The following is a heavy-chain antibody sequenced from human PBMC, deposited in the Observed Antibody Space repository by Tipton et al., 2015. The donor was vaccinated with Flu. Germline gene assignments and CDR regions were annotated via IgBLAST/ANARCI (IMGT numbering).Heavy chain of an antibody. D-gene: IGHD3-9*01. Sequence: TLSLTCTVSGGFISSYYWSWIRQPPGKGLEWIGYIYYSGSTNYNPSLKSRVTISVDTSKNQFSLKLSSVTAADTAVYYCARGGYYDILTGYYMNGMDVWGQGTTVTVSS. CDR2: IYYSGST. V-gene: IGHV4-59*01. CDR1: GGFISSYY. CDR3: ARGGYYDILTGYYMNGMDV. J-gene: IGHJ6*02.